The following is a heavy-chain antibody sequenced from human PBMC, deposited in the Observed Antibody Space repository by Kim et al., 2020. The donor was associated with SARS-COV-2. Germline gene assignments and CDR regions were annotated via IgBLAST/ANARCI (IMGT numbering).Heavy chain of an antibody. Sequence: GGSLRLSCAASGFRLSDYDMNWVRLAPGKGLEWVSAISGRGITYYADSVKGRLTISRDDSKNTLSLQMNSLRVEDTAVYYCARVPNYANYVNWFDPWGQGTLVTVSS. CDR3: ARVPNYANYVNWFDP. J-gene: IGHJ5*02. CDR1: GFRLSDYD. D-gene: IGHD1-7*01. V-gene: IGHV3-23*01. CDR2: ISGRGIT.